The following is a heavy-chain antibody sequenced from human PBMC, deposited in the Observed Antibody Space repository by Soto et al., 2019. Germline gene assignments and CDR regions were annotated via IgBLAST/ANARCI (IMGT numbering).Heavy chain of an antibody. Sequence: GGFLRLSCAASGFTFSSYAMSWVRQAPGKGLEWVSAISGGGGSTYYADSVKGRFTISRDNSKNTLYLQMNSLRVEDTAVYYCAKDSPYSNYVFDYWGQGTLVTVSS. V-gene: IGHV3-23*01. J-gene: IGHJ4*02. D-gene: IGHD4-4*01. CDR1: GFTFSSYA. CDR3: AKDSPYSNYVFDY. CDR2: ISGGGGST.